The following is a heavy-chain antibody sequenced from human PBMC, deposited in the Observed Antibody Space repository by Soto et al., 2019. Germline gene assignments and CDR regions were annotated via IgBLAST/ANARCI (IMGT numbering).Heavy chain of an antibody. J-gene: IGHJ4*02. CDR2: INPNSGGT. V-gene: IGHV1-2*02. CDR1: GYTFTGYY. CDR3: ARDLAGNDYFDY. Sequence: ASVKVSCKASGYTFTGYYMHWVRQAPGQGLEWMGSINPNSGGTSYAQKFQGRVTMTRDTSISTAYMELSRLRSDDTAVYYCARDLAGNDYFDYWGQGTLVTVSS. D-gene: IGHD6-19*01.